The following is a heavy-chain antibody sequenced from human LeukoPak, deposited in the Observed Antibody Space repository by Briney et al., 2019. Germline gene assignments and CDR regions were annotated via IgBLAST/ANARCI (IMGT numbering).Heavy chain of an antibody. CDR3: ATATISSVDY. Sequence: GGSLRLSCAASGFTFSSYAMTWVRQAPGKGLEWVSGISGSGGSTYYADSVKGRFTISRDNSKNTLYLQMNSLRAEDTAVYYCATATISSVDYWGQGTLVTVSS. V-gene: IGHV3-23*01. CDR1: GFTFSSYA. J-gene: IGHJ4*02. CDR2: ISGSGGST. D-gene: IGHD2-15*01.